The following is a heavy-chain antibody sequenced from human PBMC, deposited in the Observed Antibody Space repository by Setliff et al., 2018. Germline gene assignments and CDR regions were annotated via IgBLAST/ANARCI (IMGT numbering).Heavy chain of an antibody. D-gene: IGHD3-10*01. CDR2: ISGSSSNFI. CDR3: ARDSSHFIRVLDS. CDR1: GFTFSAST. Sequence: GGSLGLSCAASGFTFSASTMNWVRQAPGKGLEWVSSISGSSSNFIYYADSVKGRFTISRDNAKNSLFLQMDNLRAEDTAQYFCARDSSHFIRVLDSWGQGTPVTVSS. J-gene: IGHJ4*02. V-gene: IGHV3-21*01.